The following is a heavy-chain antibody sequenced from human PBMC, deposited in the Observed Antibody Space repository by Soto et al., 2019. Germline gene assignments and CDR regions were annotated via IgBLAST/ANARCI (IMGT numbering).Heavy chain of an antibody. CDR2: ISDSGART. CDR3: AKRELDDN. V-gene: IGHV3-23*01. J-gene: IGHJ4*02. CDR1: GFTFRSYH. Sequence: VHLLESGGALEQPGGSLRLSCVASGFTFRSYHMSWVRQAPGKGLEWVSGISDSGARTDYADSVKGRFTVSRDNSKNTLYLQMNALRSEDTAIYFCAKRELDDNSGQGTLVTVSS. D-gene: IGHD1-26*01.